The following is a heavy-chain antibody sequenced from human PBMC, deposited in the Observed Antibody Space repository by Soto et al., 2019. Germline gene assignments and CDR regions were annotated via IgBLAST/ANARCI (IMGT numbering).Heavy chain of an antibody. CDR3: ARALYDFWSGYLIFDY. D-gene: IGHD3-3*01. CDR1: GYSISSGNY. J-gene: IGHJ4*02. CDR2: LYHIGST. V-gene: IGHV4-38-2*01. Sequence: SETLSLTCAVPGYSISSGNYWAWIRQPPGRGLEWIGSLYHIGSTHYNTSLKSRVTISVDTSKNQFSLKLSSVTAADTAVYYCARALYDFWSGYLIFDYWGQGTLVTVSS.